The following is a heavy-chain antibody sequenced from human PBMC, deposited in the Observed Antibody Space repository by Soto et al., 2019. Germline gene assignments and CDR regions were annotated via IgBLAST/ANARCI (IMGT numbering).Heavy chain of an antibody. D-gene: IGHD3-10*01. Sequence: QVQLQESGPGLVKPSQTLSLTCTVSGGSISSGGYYWSWIRQHPGKGLEWIGYIYYSGSTYYNPSLKSRVTISVDTSKNQFSLKLSSVTAADTAVYYCARGVITMVRGVMYWFDPWGQGTLVTVSS. CDR2: IYYSGST. V-gene: IGHV4-31*03. CDR1: GGSISSGGYY. J-gene: IGHJ5*02. CDR3: ARGVITMVRGVMYWFDP.